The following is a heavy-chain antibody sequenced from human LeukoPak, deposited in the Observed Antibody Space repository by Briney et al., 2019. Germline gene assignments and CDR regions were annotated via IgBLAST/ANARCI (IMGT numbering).Heavy chain of an antibody. CDR1: GGSISSYY. CDR2: IYTSGST. CDR3: ARAAVGATPVYYYYYYYMDV. V-gene: IGHV4-4*07. J-gene: IGHJ6*03. D-gene: IGHD1-26*01. Sequence: PSETLSLTCTVSGGSISSYYWSCIRQPAGKGLEWIGRIYTSGSTNYNPSLKSRVTMSVDTSKNQFSLKLSSVTAADTAVYYCARAAVGATPVYYYYYYYMDVWGKGTTVTVSS.